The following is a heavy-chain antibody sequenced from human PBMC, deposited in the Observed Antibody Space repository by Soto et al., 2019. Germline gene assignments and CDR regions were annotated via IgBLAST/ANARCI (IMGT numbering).Heavy chain of an antibody. J-gene: IGHJ5*02. V-gene: IGHV4-59*05. CDR3: ARPKTIGAAAGKGWFDP. D-gene: IGHD6-13*01. Sequence: PSETLSLTCTVSGGSRNTYYWTWIRQPPGKGLEWIGSIFYTGSTYYSPSLKGRLTISVDPSKNQFSLKLTYVTAADTAMYYCARPKTIGAAAGKGWFDPWGQGTPVTVSS. CDR2: IFYTGST. CDR1: GGSRNTYY.